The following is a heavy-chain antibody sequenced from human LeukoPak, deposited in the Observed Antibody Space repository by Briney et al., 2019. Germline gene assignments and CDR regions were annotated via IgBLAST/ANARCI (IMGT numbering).Heavy chain of an antibody. J-gene: IGHJ3*02. D-gene: IGHD6-6*01. CDR3: ARGVYTSIAARNAFDI. V-gene: IGHV1-46*01. CDR1: GYTFTSYY. CDR2: INPSGGST. Sequence: ASVTVSCKASGYTFTSYYMHWVRQAPGQGLEWMGIINPSGGSTSYAQKFQGRVTMTRDTSTSTVYMELSSLRSEGPAVYYCARGVYTSIAARNAFDIWGQGTMVTVSS.